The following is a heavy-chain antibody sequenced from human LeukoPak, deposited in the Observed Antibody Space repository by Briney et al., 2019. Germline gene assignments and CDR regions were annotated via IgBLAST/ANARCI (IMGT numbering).Heavy chain of an antibody. CDR2: IKSKVDGGAT. Sequence: GGSLRLSCAASGFPFTYTWMNWVRQAPGKGLEWVGRIKSKVDGGATDYAAPVKGRFTISRDDSKSTLYLQMNSLKIEDTAIYYCYRMVPSIWGQGTMVSVSS. CDR1: GFPFTYTW. D-gene: IGHD3-10*01. V-gene: IGHV3-15*01. J-gene: IGHJ3*02. CDR3: YRMVPSI.